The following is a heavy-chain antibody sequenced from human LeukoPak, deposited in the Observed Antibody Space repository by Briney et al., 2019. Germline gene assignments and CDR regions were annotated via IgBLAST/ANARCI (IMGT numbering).Heavy chain of an antibody. CDR3: FILTAIVVVPAAITGIAAAGPDY. CDR2: INPNSGGT. D-gene: IGHD2-2*01. J-gene: IGHJ4*02. Sequence: ASVKVSCKASGYTFTGYYMHWVRQAPGQGLEGMGWINPNSGGTNYAQKFQGRVTMTRDTSISTAYMELSRLRSDDTAVYYCFILTAIVVVPAAITGIAAAGPDYWGQGTLVTVSS. CDR1: GYTFTGYY. V-gene: IGHV1-2*02.